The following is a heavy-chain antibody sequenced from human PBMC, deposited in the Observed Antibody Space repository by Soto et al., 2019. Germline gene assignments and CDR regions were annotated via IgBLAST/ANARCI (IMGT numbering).Heavy chain of an antibody. CDR3: ARDLWGYCGTDCYPLDV. J-gene: IGHJ6*02. CDR2: MYNTGST. D-gene: IGHD2-21*02. CDR1: GGSISEFC. V-gene: IGHV4-59*01. Sequence: PSETLCLTCTVSGGSISEFCWSWIRQPPGKGLEWIGYMYNTGSTVYNPPFKSRVTISVDTSKNQFSLKLNSVTAADTAVYYCARDLWGYCGTDCYPLDVWGQGTTVTVSS.